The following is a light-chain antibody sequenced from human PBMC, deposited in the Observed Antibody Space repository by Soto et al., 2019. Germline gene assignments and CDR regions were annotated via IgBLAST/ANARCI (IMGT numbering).Light chain of an antibody. CDR3: FSFTTTRTHV. Sequence: QSALTQPASVSGSPGQSITISCTGTSSDVGHYNYVSWYQQHPGKAPKLIIYEVNNRPSGVSNRFSGSKSGNTAYLTISGLQVEEEAEYFCFSFTTTRTHVFGTGTKVTVL. CDR1: SSDVGHYNY. J-gene: IGLJ1*01. CDR2: EVN. V-gene: IGLV2-14*01.